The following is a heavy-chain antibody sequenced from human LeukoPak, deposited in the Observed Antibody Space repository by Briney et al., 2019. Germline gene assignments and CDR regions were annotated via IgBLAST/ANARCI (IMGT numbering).Heavy chain of an antibody. CDR1: GFKFDIYT. D-gene: IGHD3-22*01. V-gene: IGHV3-21*01. CDR2: ISSRSNHI. Sequence: KTGGSLRLSCVASGFKFDIYTMSRVRQAPGKGLEWVSFISSRSNHIYYADSVQGRFTISRDSAKNSLFLQMDSLRAEDTAVYYCARRYDSRGWEDWYLDLWGRGTLVTVSS. CDR3: ARRYDSRGWEDWYLDL. J-gene: IGHJ2*01.